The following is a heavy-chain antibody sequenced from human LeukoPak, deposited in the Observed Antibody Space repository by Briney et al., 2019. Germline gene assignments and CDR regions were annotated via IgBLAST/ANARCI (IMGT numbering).Heavy chain of an antibody. J-gene: IGHJ4*02. CDR1: GFTLSDYW. D-gene: IGHD4-23*01. CDR3: AREAKYRGNYYFDY. V-gene: IGHV3-74*01. CDR2: LNDGGTTT. Sequence: GGSLRLSCAASGFTLSDYWMHWVRQVPGKGLEWVSRLNDGGTTTAYADSVKGRFTISRDNAKKTLYLQMNSVKVEDTAVYYCAREAKYRGNYYFDYWGQGTLVTVSS.